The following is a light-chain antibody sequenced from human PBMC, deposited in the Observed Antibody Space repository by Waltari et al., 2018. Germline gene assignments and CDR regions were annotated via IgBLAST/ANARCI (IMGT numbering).Light chain of an antibody. CDR1: SSNIGSNS. CDR2: SSS. CDR3: AAWDDSLNVVV. V-gene: IGLV1-44*01. Sequence: QSVLTQPPSASGTPGQRVTISCSGGSSNIGSNSVNWYQQPPGTAPKLLIYSSSQLPSGVPDRFSGSKSGTSASLAISGHQSEDEADYYCAAWDDSLNVVVFGGGTKLSVL. J-gene: IGLJ2*01.